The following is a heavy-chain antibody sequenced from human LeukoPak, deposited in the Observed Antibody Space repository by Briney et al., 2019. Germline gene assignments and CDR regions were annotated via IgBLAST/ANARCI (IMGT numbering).Heavy chain of an antibody. CDR2: IKEDGSAK. Sequence: GGSLRLSCAASGFTFSNSYMSWVRQAPGKGLEWVATIKEDGSAKYYVDFVRGRFSISRDNAKNSLYLQMNSLSAEDTAVYYCARNSNFDTHDYWGQGTLVTVSS. V-gene: IGHV3-7*01. CDR3: ARNSNFDTHDY. J-gene: IGHJ4*02. CDR1: GFTFSNSY. D-gene: IGHD3-22*01.